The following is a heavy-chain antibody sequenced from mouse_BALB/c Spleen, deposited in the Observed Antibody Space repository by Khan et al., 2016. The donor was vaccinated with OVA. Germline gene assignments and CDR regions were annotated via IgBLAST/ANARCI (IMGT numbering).Heavy chain of an antibody. CDR3: ARASYNYGSSPWFFDY. D-gene: IGHD1-1*01. V-gene: IGHV5-9-4*01. Sequence: EVELVESGGGLVKPGGSLKLSCAASGFTFSSYAMSWVRQSPEKRLEWVAEISSGGSYTYYPDTVTGRFTISRDNAKTTLYLEMSSLRSEDTAMYYCARASYNYGSSPWFFDYWGQGTTLTVSS. CDR2: ISSGGSYT. CDR1: GFTFSSYA. J-gene: IGHJ2*01.